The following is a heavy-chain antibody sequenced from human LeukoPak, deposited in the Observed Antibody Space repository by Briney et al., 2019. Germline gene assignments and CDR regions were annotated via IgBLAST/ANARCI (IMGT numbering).Heavy chain of an antibody. D-gene: IGHD3-3*01. Sequence: SETLSLTCTVSGGSISSYYWSWIRQPPGKGLEWIGYINYSGSTKYNPSLKSRVTISVDTSMNQFSLKLRSVTAADTAVYYCARLRFLEWLFPWFDPWGQGTLVTVSS. CDR3: ARLRFLEWLFPWFDP. J-gene: IGHJ5*02. CDR2: INYSGST. CDR1: GGSISSYY. V-gene: IGHV4-59*08.